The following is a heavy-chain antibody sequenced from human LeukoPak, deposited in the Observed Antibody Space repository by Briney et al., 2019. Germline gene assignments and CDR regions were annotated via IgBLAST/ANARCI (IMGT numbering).Heavy chain of an antibody. CDR3: AREIRYCSGSKCYLFDY. J-gene: IGHJ4*02. V-gene: IGHV3-48*03. Sequence: PGRSLRLSCAASGFTFSSYEMKWLRQAPGKGLKGVSYISSSGSTIYYADSVKGRFTISRDNAKNSLYLQIHSLRAEDTAVYYCAREIRYCSGSKCYLFDYWGQGTLVSVSS. CDR1: GFTFSSYE. D-gene: IGHD2-15*01. CDR2: ISSSGSTI.